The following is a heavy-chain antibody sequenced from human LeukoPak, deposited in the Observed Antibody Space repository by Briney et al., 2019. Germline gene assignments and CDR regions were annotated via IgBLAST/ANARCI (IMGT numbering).Heavy chain of an antibody. CDR1: GYSISSGYY. V-gene: IGHV4-38-2*01. J-gene: IGHJ6*03. D-gene: IGHD2-2*01. CDR2: IYHSGST. CDR3: ARLLGRTFYCMDV. Sequence: SETLSHTCAVSGYSISSGYYWGWIRQPPGKGLEWIGSIYHSGSTYYNPSLKSRVTISVDTSKNQFSLKLSSVTAADTAVYYCARLLGRTFYCMDVWGKGTTVTVSS.